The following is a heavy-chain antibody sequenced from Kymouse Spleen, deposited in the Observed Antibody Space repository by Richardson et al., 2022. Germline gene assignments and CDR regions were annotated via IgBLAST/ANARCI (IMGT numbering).Heavy chain of an antibody. D-gene: IGHD1-7*01. Sequence: EVQLVESGGGLVKPGGSLRLSCAASGFTFSSYSMNWVRQAPGKGLEWVSSISSSSSYIYYADSVKGRFTISRDNAKNSLYLQMNSLRAEDTAVYYCARGGITGTTRDFDYWGQGTLVTVSS. CDR1: GFTFSSYS. CDR2: ISSSSSYI. V-gene: IGHV3-21*03. CDR3: ARGGITGTTRDFDY. J-gene: IGHJ4*02.